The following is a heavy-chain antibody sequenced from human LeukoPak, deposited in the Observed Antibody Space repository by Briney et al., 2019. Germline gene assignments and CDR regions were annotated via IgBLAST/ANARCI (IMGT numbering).Heavy chain of an antibody. V-gene: IGHV3-23*01. CDR3: ARDGRGGYLDY. J-gene: IGHJ4*02. Sequence: GGSLRLSCAASGFTFSSYAMSWVRQAPGKGLEWVSAISGSGGSTYYADSVKGRFTISRDNAKNSLYLQMNSLRAEDTAVYYCARDGRGGYLDYWGQGTLVTVSS. D-gene: IGHD3-16*01. CDR1: GFTFSSYA. CDR2: ISGSGGST.